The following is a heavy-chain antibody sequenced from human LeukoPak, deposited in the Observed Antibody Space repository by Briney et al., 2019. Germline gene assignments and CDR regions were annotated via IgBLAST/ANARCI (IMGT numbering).Heavy chain of an antibody. CDR3: ARLIVPAAIQWIYFYYYGMDV. CDR2: IYYSGST. J-gene: IGHJ6*02. V-gene: IGHV4-31*03. Sequence: SETLSLTCTVSGGSISSGGYYWSWIRQHPGKGLEWIGYIYYSGSTYYNPSLKSRVTISVDTSKNQFSLKLSSVTAADTAVYYYARLIVPAAIQWIYFYYYGMDVWGQGTTVTVSS. CDR1: GGSISSGGYY. D-gene: IGHD2-2*02.